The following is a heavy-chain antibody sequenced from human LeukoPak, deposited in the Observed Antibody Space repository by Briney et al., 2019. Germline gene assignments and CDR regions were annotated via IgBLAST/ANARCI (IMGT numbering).Heavy chain of an antibody. CDR1: GFTFSSYW. Sequence: GGSLRLSCAASGFTFSSYWMHWVRQAPGKGLVWVSRVNNDGSSTNYADSVKGRFTISRDNAKNTLYLQMNSLRAEDTAVYYCARDCSSTSCYRSGLDPWGLGTLVTVSS. J-gene: IGHJ5*02. CDR2: VNNDGSST. D-gene: IGHD2-2*01. V-gene: IGHV3-74*01. CDR3: ARDCSSTSCYRSGLDP.